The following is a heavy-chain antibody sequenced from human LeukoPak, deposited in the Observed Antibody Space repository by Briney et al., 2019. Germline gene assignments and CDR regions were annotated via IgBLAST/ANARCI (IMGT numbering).Heavy chain of an antibody. V-gene: IGHV1-2*02. CDR3: ARTVVAGIADYNWFDP. CDR1: GYTFTDYY. J-gene: IGHJ5*02. D-gene: IGHD2-21*02. CDR2: INPHNGDT. Sequence: ASVTVSCKASGYTFTDYYMYWVRQAPGQGLEWMGWINPHNGDTNFAQKFQGRFTMTRDASISTAYMELSRLRSDDTAVYYCARTVVAGIADYNWFDPWGQGTLVTVSS.